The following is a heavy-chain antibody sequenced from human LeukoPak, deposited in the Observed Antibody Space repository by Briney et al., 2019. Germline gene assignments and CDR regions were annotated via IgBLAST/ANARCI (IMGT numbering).Heavy chain of an antibody. CDR3: ARELSGYDSPHFDY. CDR2: IIPILGIA. D-gene: IGHD5-12*01. V-gene: IGHV1-69*04. CDR1: GGTFSSYA. J-gene: IGHJ4*02. Sequence: SVKVSCKASGGTFSSYAISWVRQAPGQGLEWMGRIIPILGIANYAQKFQGRVTITADKSTSTAYMELSSLRSEDTAVYYCARELSGYDSPHFDYWGQGTLVTVSS.